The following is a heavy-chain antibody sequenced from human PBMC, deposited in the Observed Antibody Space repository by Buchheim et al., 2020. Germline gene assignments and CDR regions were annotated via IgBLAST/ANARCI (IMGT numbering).Heavy chain of an antibody. V-gene: IGHV3-48*01. CDR1: GFTFSSYS. J-gene: IGHJ4*02. CDR3: ARAAGTDY. Sequence: EVQLVESGGGLVQPGGSLRLSCAVSGFTFSSYSMYWVRQAPGKGLEWVSYSSISSSTIYYADSVMGRFIIIRVNANNSLFLQMNSLRAEDTAVYYCARAAGTDYWGQGTL. D-gene: IGHD6-13*01. CDR2: SSISSSTI.